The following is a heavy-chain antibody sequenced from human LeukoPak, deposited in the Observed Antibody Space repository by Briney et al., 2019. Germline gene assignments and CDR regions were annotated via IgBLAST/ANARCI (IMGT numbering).Heavy chain of an antibody. CDR1: GGSISSSSYF. V-gene: IGHV4-39*01. Sequence: SETLSLTCTVSGGSISSSSYFWAWIRQPPRKGLEWIGSIYYSGSTYYNPSLNSRVTISVDTSKNQFSLKLSSVTAADTAVYYCARVSGVVMAYGYYYYMDVWGKGTTVTISS. CDR2: IYYSGST. J-gene: IGHJ6*03. CDR3: ARVSGVVMAYGYYYYMDV. D-gene: IGHD3-3*01.